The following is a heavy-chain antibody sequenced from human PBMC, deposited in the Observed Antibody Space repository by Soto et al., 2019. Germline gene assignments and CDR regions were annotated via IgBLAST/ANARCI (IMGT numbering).Heavy chain of an antibody. CDR1: GFNCRHYA. J-gene: IGHJ5*02. V-gene: IGHV3-23*01. CDR2: IHGNGGGT. Sequence: EVQLLESGGGLIQPGGSLRLSCAASGFNCRHYAMSWVRQAPGKGLEWVSSIHGNGGGTYYADSVKGRFTVSRDDSKETLYLHVSSLRGDDTAVYYCAKDAVALNGGWDWFDPWGQGTLVPVSS. D-gene: IGHD5-12*01. CDR3: AKDAVALNGGWDWFDP.